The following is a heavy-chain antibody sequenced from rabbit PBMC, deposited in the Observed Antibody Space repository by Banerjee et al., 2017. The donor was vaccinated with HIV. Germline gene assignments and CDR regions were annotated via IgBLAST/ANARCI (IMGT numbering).Heavy chain of an antibody. CDR1: EFSFSSSYC. V-gene: IGHV1S45*01. CDR3: ARGYTYDYGVSFL. CDR2: MHAGNSGST. J-gene: IGHJ4*01. Sequence: GGDLVKPEGSLTLTCTASEFSFSSSYCMCWVRQAPGKGLEWIACMHAGNSGSTYYASWAKGRFTISKTSSTTVTLQMTSLTAADTATYFCARGYTYDYGVSFLWGQGTLVTVS. D-gene: IGHD6-1*01.